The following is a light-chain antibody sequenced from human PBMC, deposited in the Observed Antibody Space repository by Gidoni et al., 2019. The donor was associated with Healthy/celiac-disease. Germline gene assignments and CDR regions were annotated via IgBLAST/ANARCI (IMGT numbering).Light chain of an antibody. CDR3: QQYDSSPLT. J-gene: IGKJ4*01. V-gene: IGKV3-20*01. Sequence: EIVLTQSPGTLSLSPGERATLSCRASQSVRSSYFALYQQKPGQAPRLLIYGASSRATGIPDRFSGSGSGTDFTLTISRLEPEDFAVYYCQQYDSSPLTFGRGTKVEIK. CDR2: GAS. CDR1: QSVRSSY.